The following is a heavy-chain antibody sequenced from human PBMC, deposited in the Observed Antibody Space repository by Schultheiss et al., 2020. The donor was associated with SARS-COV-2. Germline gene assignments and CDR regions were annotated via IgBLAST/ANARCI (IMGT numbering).Heavy chain of an antibody. CDR2: IYPGDSDT. J-gene: IGHJ4*02. Sequence: GESLKISCKGSGYSFTSYWIGWVRQMPGKGLEWMGIIYPGDSDTRYSPSFQGQVTISADKSISTAYLQWSSLKASDTAMYYCARVRTPRADFDWLLFHTPNSYYFDYWGQGTLVTVSS. CDR1: GYSFTSYW. V-gene: IGHV5-51*01. CDR3: ARVRTPRADFDWLLFHTPNSYYFDY. D-gene: IGHD3-9*01.